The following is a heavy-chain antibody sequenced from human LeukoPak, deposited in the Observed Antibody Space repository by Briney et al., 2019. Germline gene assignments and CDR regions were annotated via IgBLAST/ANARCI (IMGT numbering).Heavy chain of an antibody. V-gene: IGHV4-59*01. CDR3: ARDRSYYDFWSGYYPENWFDP. J-gene: IGHJ5*02. Sequence: PSETLSLTCTVSGGSISSYYWSWIRQPPGKGLEWIGYIYYGGSTNYNPSLKSRVTISVDTSKNQFSLKLSSVAAADTAVYYCARDRSYYDFWSGYYPENWFDPWGQGTLVTVSS. CDR1: GGSISSYY. D-gene: IGHD3-3*01. CDR2: IYYGGST.